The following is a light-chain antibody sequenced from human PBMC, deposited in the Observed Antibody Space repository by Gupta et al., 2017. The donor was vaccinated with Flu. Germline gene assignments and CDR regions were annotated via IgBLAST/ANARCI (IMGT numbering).Light chain of an antibody. CDR1: QTVNLW. V-gene: IGKV1-5*03. CDR3: QHYNPFPCT. Sequence: PPSLSAAVGDSLTITRRASQTVNLWLAWYQQKPGKAPQLLGYGTSSLDTGVPSGVSGGGSGTNFTLNISRLEPYDFSTYYRQHYNPFPCTFGQGTKVEVK. J-gene: IGKJ2*02. CDR2: GTS.